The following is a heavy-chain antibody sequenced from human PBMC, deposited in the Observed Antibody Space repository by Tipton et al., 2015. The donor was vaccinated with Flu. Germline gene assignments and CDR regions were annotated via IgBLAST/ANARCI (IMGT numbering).Heavy chain of an antibody. CDR2: IYNSGST. Sequence: TLSLTCYVSGGSMSSQYWSWIRQPPGKGLEWIGYIYNSGSTDFNPSLKSRVTISLDTAKNQFSLKLSSVTAADTAVYYCARRDFSNYVSDPKSWFDSWGQGTLVTVSS. V-gene: IGHV4-59*11. CDR3: ARRDFSNYVSDPKSWFDS. CDR1: GGSMSSQY. J-gene: IGHJ5*01. D-gene: IGHD4-11*01.